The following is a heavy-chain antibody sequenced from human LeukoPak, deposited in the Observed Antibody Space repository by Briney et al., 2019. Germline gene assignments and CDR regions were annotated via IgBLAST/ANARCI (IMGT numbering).Heavy chain of an antibody. CDR1: GFTFSKYG. Sequence: PGGSLRLSCAASGFTFSKYGMYWVRQAPGKGLGWVAFIRNDGRNKYYTDSVKGRFTISRDNSKNTLYLQMNSLRAEDTAVYYCAKDLNYGDLLDYWGQGTLVTVSS. CDR2: IRNDGRNK. CDR3: AKDLNYGDLLDY. D-gene: IGHD4-17*01. J-gene: IGHJ4*02. V-gene: IGHV3-30*02.